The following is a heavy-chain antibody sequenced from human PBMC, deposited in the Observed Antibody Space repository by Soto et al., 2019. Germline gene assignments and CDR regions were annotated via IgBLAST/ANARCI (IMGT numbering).Heavy chain of an antibody. V-gene: IGHV4-61*01. CDR2: IYYSGST. CDR1: GGSVSSGSYY. D-gene: IGHD3-16*02. CDR3: ARDSYDYVWGSYPGIYGMDV. J-gene: IGHJ6*02. Sequence: PSETLSLTCTVSGGSVSSGSYYWSWIRQPPGKGLEWIGYIYYSGSTNYNPSLKSRVTISVDTSKNQFSLKLSSVTAADTAVYYCARDSYDYVWGSYPGIYGMDVWGQGTTVTVSS.